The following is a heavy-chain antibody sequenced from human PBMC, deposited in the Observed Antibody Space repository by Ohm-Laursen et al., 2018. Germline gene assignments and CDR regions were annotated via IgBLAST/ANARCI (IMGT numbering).Heavy chain of an antibody. Sequence: GASVKVSCKASGYTFTGYYMNWVRQAPGQGLEWMGWINPNNGGTNSAQKFQGRVTMTRDTSISTAYMELSRLRSDDTAVYYCARDSLDSRGDYGMDVWGQGTTVTVSS. CDR2: INPNNGGT. CDR3: ARDSLDSRGDYGMDV. D-gene: IGHD3-22*01. V-gene: IGHV1-2*02. CDR1: GYTFTGYY. J-gene: IGHJ6*02.